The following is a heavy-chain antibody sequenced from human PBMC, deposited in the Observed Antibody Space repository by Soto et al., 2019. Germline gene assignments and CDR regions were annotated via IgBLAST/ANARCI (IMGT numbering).Heavy chain of an antibody. V-gene: IGHV6-1*01. J-gene: IGHJ4*02. CDR1: GDSVSSNSSA. CDR2: TCYRSKWYT. CDR3: ARSSPSVTTPFDY. Sequence: SQTLSLTCAISGDSVSSNSSAWSWIRQSPSRGLEWLGRTCYRSKWYTNYAVSVKSRITINADTSKNQFSLQLNSVTPEDTAVYFCARSSPSVTTPFDYWGQGTLVTVS. D-gene: IGHD4-17*01.